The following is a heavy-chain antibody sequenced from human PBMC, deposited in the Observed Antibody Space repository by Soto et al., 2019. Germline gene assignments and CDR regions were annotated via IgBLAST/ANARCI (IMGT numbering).Heavy chain of an antibody. CDR2: IIPIFGTA. V-gene: IGHV1-69*13. CDR1: GGTFSSDA. Sequence: SVPVSCKASGGTFSSDAIICVRQAPGKGLEWMGGIIPIFGTANYAQKFQGRVTITADESTSTAYMELSSLRSEDTAVYYCARGRDIVATGGGLDVWGQGTTVTVSS. CDR3: ARGRDIVATGGGLDV. J-gene: IGHJ6*02. D-gene: IGHD5-12*01.